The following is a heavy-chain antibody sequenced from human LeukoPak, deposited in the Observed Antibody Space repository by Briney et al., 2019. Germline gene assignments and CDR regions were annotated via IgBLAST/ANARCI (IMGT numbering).Heavy chain of an antibody. CDR1: GGTFSSYA. CDR2: IIPILGIA. Sequence: SVKVSCKASGGTFSSYAISWVRQAPGQGLEWMGRIIPILGIANYAQKFQGRVTITADKSTSTAYMELSSLRSEDTAVYYCARAGRSGWSHNWFDPWGQGTLVTVSS. J-gene: IGHJ5*02. V-gene: IGHV1-69*04. D-gene: IGHD6-19*01. CDR3: ARAGRSGWSHNWFDP.